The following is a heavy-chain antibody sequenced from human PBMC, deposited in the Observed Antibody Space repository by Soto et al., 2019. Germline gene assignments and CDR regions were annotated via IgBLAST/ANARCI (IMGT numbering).Heavy chain of an antibody. CDR1: GFTFSSYD. D-gene: IGHD3-3*01. V-gene: IGHV3-13*01. Sequence: GGSLRLSCAASGFTFSSYDMHWVRQATGKGLEWVSAIGTAGDTYYPGSVKGRFTISRENAKNSLYLQMNSLRSDDTAVYYCARKYYDFWSGYSSSTSYGMDVWGQGTTVTVSS. CDR3: ARKYYDFWSGYSSSTSYGMDV. J-gene: IGHJ6*02. CDR2: IGTAGDT.